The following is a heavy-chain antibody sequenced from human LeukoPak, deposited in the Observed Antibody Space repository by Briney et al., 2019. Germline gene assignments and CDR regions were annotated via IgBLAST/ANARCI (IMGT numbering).Heavy chain of an antibody. CDR1: RFTFRDYY. J-gene: IGHJ5*02. D-gene: IGHD3-3*01. Sequence: GGSLRLSCAASRFTFRDYYMGWIRQAPGKGLEWVSYISNSGTSIYHADSVKGRFTISRDNSKNTLYLQMNSLRAEDTAVYYCAKDPGNYDFWSDPWGQGTLVTVSS. CDR3: AKDPGNYDFWSDP. V-gene: IGHV3-11*04. CDR2: ISNSGTSI.